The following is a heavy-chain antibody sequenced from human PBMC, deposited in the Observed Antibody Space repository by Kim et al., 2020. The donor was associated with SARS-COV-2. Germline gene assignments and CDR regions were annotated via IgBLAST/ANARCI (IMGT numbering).Heavy chain of an antibody. CDR1: GYTFTSYD. D-gene: IGHD3-22*01. Sequence: ASVKVSCKASGYTFTSYDMSWVRQAPGQGLEWMGWISAYNGDTNYAQKLQGRVTMTTDTSTSTAYMELRSLRSDDTAVYYCARGNRGTNYYESSGAGSWGQGALVTVS. V-gene: IGHV1-18*01. CDR3: ARGNRGTNYYESSGAGS. CDR2: ISAYNGDT. J-gene: IGHJ4*02.